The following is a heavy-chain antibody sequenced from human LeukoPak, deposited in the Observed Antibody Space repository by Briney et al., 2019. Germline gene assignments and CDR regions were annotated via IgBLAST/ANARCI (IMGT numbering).Heavy chain of an antibody. CDR2: ISSSSSTI. J-gene: IGHJ3*02. V-gene: IGHV3-48*01. CDR3: ARAKRNGFDI. CDR1: GFTFSSYS. Sequence: GGSLRLSCAASGFTFSSYSMNWARQAPGKGLEWVSYISSSSSTIYYADSVKGRFTISRDNAMNSVYLQMNSLRAEDTAVYYCARAKRNGFDIWGQGTMVTVTS.